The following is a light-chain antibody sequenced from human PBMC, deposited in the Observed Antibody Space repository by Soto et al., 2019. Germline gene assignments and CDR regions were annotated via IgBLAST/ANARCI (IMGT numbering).Light chain of an antibody. V-gene: IGLV2-8*01. CDR2: EVS. Sequence: QSALTQPPSASGSPGQSVTISCTGTSSDVGGYNYVSWYQQHPGKAPKLMIYEVSKRPSGVPDRFPGAKSGNTASLTVSGIQAEDGADYYCSSYAGSNNLVVFGGGTKLTVL. CDR3: SSYAGSNNLVV. CDR1: SSDVGGYNY. J-gene: IGLJ2*01.